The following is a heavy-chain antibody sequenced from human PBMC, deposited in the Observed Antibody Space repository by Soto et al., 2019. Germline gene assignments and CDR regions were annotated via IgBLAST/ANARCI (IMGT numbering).Heavy chain of an antibody. Sequence: QVPLAQSGAEVKRPGASLQVSCKASGYTFTGYGISWVRQAPGQVVELMGWISPHNGDTASAQNLQRRVTMTSDTSPSTAYMALRSLRSDDKAVYYCARDRRYSKWCGVEFGHYFDYWGQGTRVSVSS. D-gene: IGHD2-21*01. CDR1: GYTFTGYG. J-gene: IGHJ4*02. CDR3: ARDRRYSKWCGVEFGHYFDY. CDR2: ISPHNGDT. V-gene: IGHV1-18*04.